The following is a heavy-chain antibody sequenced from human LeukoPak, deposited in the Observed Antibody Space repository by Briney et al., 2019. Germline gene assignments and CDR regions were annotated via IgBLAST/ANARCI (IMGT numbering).Heavy chain of an antibody. CDR3: ARVVLGYCSSTRCYGDFDY. J-gene: IGHJ4*02. CDR2: IYYSGST. D-gene: IGHD2-2*01. V-gene: IGHV4-39*07. Sequence: PSETLSLTCTVSGGSISSSHYYWDWIRQPPGKGLEGIGNIYYSGSTYYNPSLKSRVTIPVDTSKNQFSLKLSSVTAADTAVYYCARVVLGYCSSTRCYGDFDYWGQGTLVNVSS. CDR1: GGSISSSHYY.